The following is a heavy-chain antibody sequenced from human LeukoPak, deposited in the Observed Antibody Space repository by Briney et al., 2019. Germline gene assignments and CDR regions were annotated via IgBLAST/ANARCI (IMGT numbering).Heavy chain of an antibody. CDR3: ASVRGASNYFDY. D-gene: IGHD3-10*01. CDR1: GFTFSSYG. V-gene: IGHV3-33*01. CDR2: IWYDGSNK. Sequence: GRSLRLSCAASGFTFSSYGMHWVRQAPGKGLEWVAVIWYDGSNKYYADSVKARFTISRDNSKNTLYLQMNSLRAEDTAVYYCASVRGASNYFDYWGQGTLVTVSS. J-gene: IGHJ4*02.